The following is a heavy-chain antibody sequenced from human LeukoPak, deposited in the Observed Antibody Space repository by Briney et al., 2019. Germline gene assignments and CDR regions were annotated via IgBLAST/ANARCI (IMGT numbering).Heavy chain of an antibody. D-gene: IGHD5-18*01. CDR2: MNPNSGNT. CDR1: GYTFTSYD. V-gene: IGHV1-8*01. CDR3: AMVTRPYYYYGMDV. Sequence: ASVKVSCKASGYTFTSYDINWVRQATEQGLEWMGWMNPNSGNTGYAQKFQGRVTMTRNTSISTAYMELSSLRSEDTAVYYCAMVTRPYYYYGMDVWGQGTTVTVSS. J-gene: IGHJ6*02.